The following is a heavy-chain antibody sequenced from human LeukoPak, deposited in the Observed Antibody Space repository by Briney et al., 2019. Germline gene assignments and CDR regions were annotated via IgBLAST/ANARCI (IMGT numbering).Heavy chain of an antibody. CDR2: IDTNTGNP. D-gene: IGHD3-10*01. J-gene: IGHJ6*03. CDR1: GYTFTNHA. CDR3: ARRSMVQHMDV. Sequence: ASVKVSCKASGYTFTNHAINWVRQAPGQGLEYMGWIDTNTGNPSYAQAFTGRIVFSLDTSVSTAYLEIRSLKAEDSAVYFSARRSMVQHMDVWGKGTTVIVSS. V-gene: IGHV7-4-1*02.